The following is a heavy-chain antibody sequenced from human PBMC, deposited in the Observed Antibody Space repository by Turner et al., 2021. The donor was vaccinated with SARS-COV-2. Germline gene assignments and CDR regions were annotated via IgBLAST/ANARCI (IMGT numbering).Heavy chain of an antibody. D-gene: IGHD1-26*01. CDR1: GGPISSSSYY. Sequence: QLQMQESGPGLVKPSETLSLTCPVSGGPISSSSYYWGWIRQPPGKGLELIGSIYYSGSTYYNPSLKSRVTISVDTSKNQFSLRLSSVTAADTAVYYCARHSPELRGDYFDYWGQGTLVTVSS. J-gene: IGHJ4*02. CDR2: IYYSGST. CDR3: ARHSPELRGDYFDY. V-gene: IGHV4-39*01.